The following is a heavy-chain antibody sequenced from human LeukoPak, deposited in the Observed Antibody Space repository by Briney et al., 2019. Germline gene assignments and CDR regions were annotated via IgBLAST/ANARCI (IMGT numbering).Heavy chain of an antibody. J-gene: IGHJ6*03. V-gene: IGHV4-34*01. D-gene: IGHD6-19*01. CDR2: INHSGST. CDR1: GGSFSGYY. CDR3: ARTGAGGWYAYYYYYMDV. Sequence: SETLSLTCAVYGGSFSGYYWSWIRQPPGKGLEWIGEINHSGSTNYNPSLKSRVTISVDTSKNQFSLKLSSVTAADTAVYYCARTGAGGWYAYYYYYMDVWGKGTTVTVSS.